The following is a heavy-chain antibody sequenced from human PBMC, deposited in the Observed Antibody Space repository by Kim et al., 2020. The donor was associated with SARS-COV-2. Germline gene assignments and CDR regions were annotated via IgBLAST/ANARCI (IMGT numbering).Heavy chain of an antibody. CDR2: IYSGGST. Sequence: GGSLRLSCAASGFTVSSNYMSWVRQAPGKGLEWVSVIYSGGSTYYADSVKGRFTISRDNSKNTLYLQMNSLRAEDTAVYYCARDSRPPASFDYWGQGTLVTVSS. J-gene: IGHJ4*02. CDR3: ARDSRPPASFDY. D-gene: IGHD2-2*01. CDR1: GFTVSSNY. V-gene: IGHV3-53*01.